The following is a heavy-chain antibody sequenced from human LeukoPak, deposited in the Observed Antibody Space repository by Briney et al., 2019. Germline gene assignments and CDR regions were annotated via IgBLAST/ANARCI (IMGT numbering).Heavy chain of an antibody. CDR2: IKQDGSEK. CDR3: AREAWSSAWY. Sequence: GGSLRLSCAASGFTFSSNWMSWVRQAPGKGLEGVANIKQDGSEKYYVDSVKGRFTISRDNAKNLLFLQMNSLRAEDTAVYYCAREAWSSAWYWGQGTLVTVSS. J-gene: IGHJ4*02. D-gene: IGHD6-19*01. V-gene: IGHV3-7*03. CDR1: GFTFSSNW.